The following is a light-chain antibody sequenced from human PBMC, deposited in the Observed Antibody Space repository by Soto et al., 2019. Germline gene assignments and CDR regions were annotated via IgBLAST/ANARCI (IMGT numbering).Light chain of an antibody. CDR1: TSDVGDYNF. J-gene: IGLJ1*01. CDR3: CASAGRGTVV. Sequence: QSVLTQPASVSGSPGQSITIFCTGTTSDVGDYNFVSWYQQHPGKAPKLIIYEAIKRPAGVSALFAGSKSGNTASLTISGLQADDEAYYWCCASAGRGTVVFGTGTKLTVL. V-gene: IGLV2-23*01. CDR2: EAI.